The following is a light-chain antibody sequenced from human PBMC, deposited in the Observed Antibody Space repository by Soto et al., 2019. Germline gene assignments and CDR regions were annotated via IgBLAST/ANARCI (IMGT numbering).Light chain of an antibody. CDR3: QQYGNAPIT. J-gene: IGKJ5*01. CDR2: GAS. CDR1: QSISSSF. V-gene: IGKV3-20*01. Sequence: EIVLTQSPGILSLSLGERASLSCGASQSISSSFLAWYQQKPGQAPRLLIYGASSRATGIPDRFSGSGSGTDFTLTISRLEPEDFAVYHCQQYGNAPITFGQGTRLEI.